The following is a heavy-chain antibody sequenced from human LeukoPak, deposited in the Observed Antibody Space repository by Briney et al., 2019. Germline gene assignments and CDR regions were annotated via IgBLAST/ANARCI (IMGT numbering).Heavy chain of an antibody. CDR1: GFTCSSYE. V-gene: IGHV3-48*03. D-gene: IGHD5-18*01. J-gene: IGHJ4*02. Sequence: PGGSLRLXCAASGFTCSSYEMNWVRRAPGKGLEWVSYISSSGSTIYYADSVKGRFTISRDNAKNSLYLQMNSLRAEDTAVYYCARDRQLWYPTPSYYFDYWGQGTLVTVSS. CDR3: ARDRQLWYPTPSYYFDY. CDR2: ISSSGSTI.